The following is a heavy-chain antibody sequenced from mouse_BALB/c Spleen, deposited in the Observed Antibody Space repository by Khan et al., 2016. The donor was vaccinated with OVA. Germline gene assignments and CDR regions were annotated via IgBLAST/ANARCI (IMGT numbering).Heavy chain of an antibody. CDR1: GFNIKDYY. J-gene: IGHJ3*01. CDR3: DVYYDYDGFAY. CDR2: IDPENGDT. Sequence: IQLVQSGAELVRSGASVKLSCTASGFNIKDYYMHWVKQRPEQGLEWIGWIDPENGDTEYAPKFQGKATMNADTSSNTAYLQLSSLTSEDTAVYYCDVYYDYDGFAYWGQGTLVTVSA. D-gene: IGHD2-4*01. V-gene: IGHV14-4*02.